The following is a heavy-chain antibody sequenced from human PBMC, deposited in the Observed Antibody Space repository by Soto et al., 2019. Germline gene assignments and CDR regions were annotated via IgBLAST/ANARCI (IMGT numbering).Heavy chain of an antibody. CDR3: ARGANWFDP. V-gene: IGHV4-59*01. CDR1: GGSISSYY. Sequence: SETLSLTCTVSGGSISSYYWSWIRQPPGKGLEWIGYIYYSGSTNYNPSLKSRVTISVDTSKNQFSLKLSSVTAADTAVYYCARGANWFDPWGQGTLVTVSS. J-gene: IGHJ5*02. CDR2: IYYSGST.